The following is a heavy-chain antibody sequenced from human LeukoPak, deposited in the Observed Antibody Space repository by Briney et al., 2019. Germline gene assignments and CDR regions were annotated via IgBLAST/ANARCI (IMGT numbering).Heavy chain of an antibody. CDR2: IYYSGST. CDR1: GGSISSYY. Sequence: SETLSLTCTVSGGSISSYYWSWIRQPPGKGLEWIGYIYYSGSTNYNPSLKRRVTISVDTSKNQFSLKLSSVTAADTAVYYCARDETGGDYFDYWGQGTLVTVSS. D-gene: IGHD3-10*01. V-gene: IGHV4-59*12. J-gene: IGHJ4*02. CDR3: ARDETGGDYFDY.